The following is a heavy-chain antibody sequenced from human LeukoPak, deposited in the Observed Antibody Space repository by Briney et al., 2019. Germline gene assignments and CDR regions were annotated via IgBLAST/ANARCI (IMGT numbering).Heavy chain of an antibody. D-gene: IGHD2-21*01. J-gene: IGHJ5*02. CDR3: ARFSYSNWFDP. V-gene: IGHV4-59*01. CDR1: DDSITIYY. CDR2: IDHTGCT. Sequence: PSETLSLTCTVSDDSITIYYWTWIGQPPGKGLEWIGYIDHTGCTNYNPSLNSRVTISRDTSKNQFSLKVSSVTAADTAVYYCARFSYSNWFDPWGQGTLVTVSS.